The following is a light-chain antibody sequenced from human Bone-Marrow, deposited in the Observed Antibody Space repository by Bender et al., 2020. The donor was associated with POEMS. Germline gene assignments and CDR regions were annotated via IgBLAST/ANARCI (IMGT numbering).Light chain of an antibody. CDR2: SSH. CDR1: NSNIGATHD. Sequence: QSVLTQPPSVSGAPGQRVTISCAGSNSNIGATHDVHWYQHLPGTAPKLLIYSSHRRPSEVPDRFSGSRSGTSASLAISGLQSEDEADYYCAVWDDSLNGWVFGGGTKLTVL. CDR3: AVWDDSLNGWV. V-gene: IGLV1-44*01. J-gene: IGLJ3*02.